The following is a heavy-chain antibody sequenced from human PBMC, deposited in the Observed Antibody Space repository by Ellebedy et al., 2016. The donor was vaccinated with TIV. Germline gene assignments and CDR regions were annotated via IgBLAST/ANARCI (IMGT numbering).Heavy chain of an antibody. J-gene: IGHJ4*02. D-gene: IGHD3-22*01. V-gene: IGHV3-48*04. CDR3: ARDLPDDSGHDY. Sequence: GESLKISXAASGFTFSSYGMHWVRQAPGKGLEWVSYISSSGSTIYYADSVKGRFTISRDNAKNSLYLQMNSLRAEDTAVYYCARDLPDDSGHDYWGQGTLVTVSS. CDR1: GFTFSSYG. CDR2: ISSSGSTI.